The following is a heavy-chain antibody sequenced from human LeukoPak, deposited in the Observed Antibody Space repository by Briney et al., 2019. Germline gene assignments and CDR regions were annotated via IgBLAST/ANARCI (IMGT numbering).Heavy chain of an antibody. D-gene: IGHD2-2*02. CDR2: IIPILGIA. Sequence: RASVKVSCKASGGTFISYTISWVRQAPGQGLEWMGGIIPILGIANYAQKFQGRVTITADKSTSTAYMELSSLRSEDTAVYYCAREGEYCSSTSCYTWFDPWGQGTLVTVSS. CDR1: GGTFISYT. J-gene: IGHJ5*02. CDR3: AREGEYCSSTSCYTWFDP. V-gene: IGHV1-69*04.